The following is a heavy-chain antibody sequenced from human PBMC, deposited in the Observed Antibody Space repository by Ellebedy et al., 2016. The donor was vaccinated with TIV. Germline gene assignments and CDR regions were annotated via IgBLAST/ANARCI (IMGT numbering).Heavy chain of an antibody. J-gene: IGHJ6*02. D-gene: IGHD6-13*01. CDR3: ARGGYISSWLDSDYYYGMDV. CDR1: GYTFTRYA. V-gene: IGHV1-3*01. CDR2: INAGNGNT. Sequence: AASVKVSCKASGYTFTRYAIHWARQAPGQRLEWMGWINAGNGNTKYSQKFQGRVTITRDTSASTAYMELSSLRSDDTAVYYCARGGYISSWLDSDYYYGMDVWGQGTTVTVSS.